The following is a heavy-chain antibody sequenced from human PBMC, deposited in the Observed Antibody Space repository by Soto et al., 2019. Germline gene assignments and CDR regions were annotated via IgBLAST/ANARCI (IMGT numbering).Heavy chain of an antibody. CDR2: IYPGDSDT. CDR1: GYTFTSYW. Sequence: GESLKISGKGSGYTFTSYWTGWVRQIPGKGLEWMGIIYPGDSDTRYSPSFQGQVTISADKSISTAYLQWSSLKASDNAMYYCARPFRGVTDDAFDIWGKGTMVTVSS. V-gene: IGHV5-51*01. CDR3: ARPFRGVTDDAFDI. D-gene: IGHD3-16*01. J-gene: IGHJ3*02.